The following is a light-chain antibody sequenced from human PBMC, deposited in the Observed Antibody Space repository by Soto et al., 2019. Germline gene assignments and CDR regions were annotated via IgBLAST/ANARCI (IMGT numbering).Light chain of an antibody. CDR1: QSVSSN. CDR3: QQYNNWPMYT. CDR2: GAS. J-gene: IGKJ2*01. V-gene: IGKV3-15*01. Sequence: EIVMTQSPATLSVSPGERATLSCRASQSVSSNLAWYLQKPGQAPRLLIYGASTRPTGIPARFSGSGSGTEFTLTISSLQSEDFAVYYCQQYNNWPMYTFGQGTKLEIK.